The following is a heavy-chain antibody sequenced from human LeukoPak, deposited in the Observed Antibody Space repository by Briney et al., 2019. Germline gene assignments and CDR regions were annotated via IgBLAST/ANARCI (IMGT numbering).Heavy chain of an antibody. Sequence: PSETLSLTRAVSGDSISSSYWWTWVRQAPGEGLEWIGEIYHSGSTNYNPSLKSRVTISVDKSKNQFSLKLSSVTAADTAVYYCAKNGGNSDFDYWGQGTLVTVSS. CDR1: GDSISSSYW. CDR2: IYHSGST. V-gene: IGHV4-4*02. J-gene: IGHJ4*02. CDR3: AKNGGNSDFDY. D-gene: IGHD4-23*01.